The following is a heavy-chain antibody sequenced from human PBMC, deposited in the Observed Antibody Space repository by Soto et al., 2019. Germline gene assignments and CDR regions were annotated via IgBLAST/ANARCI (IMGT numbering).Heavy chain of an antibody. CDR2: IYPGDSET. CDR3: ARHGYNYYDSRYPGY. V-gene: IGHV5-51*01. CDR1: EYSFTTYW. D-gene: IGHD3-22*01. Sequence: SGESLKISCKASEYSFTTYWIGWVRQTPGKGLECLGIIYPGDSETRYSPSLQGQVTISADKSISTTYLQWSSLKASDSAIYYCARHGYNYYDSRYPGYWVQGTRVTVSS. J-gene: IGHJ4*02.